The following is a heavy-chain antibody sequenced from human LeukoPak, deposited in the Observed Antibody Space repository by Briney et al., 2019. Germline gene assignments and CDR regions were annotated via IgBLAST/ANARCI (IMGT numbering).Heavy chain of an antibody. CDR2: ISGSGGST. Sequence: GGSLRLSCAASGLTFSSYAMSWVRQAPGKGLEWVSSISGSGGSTYYADSVKGRFTISRDNAKNSLYLQMNSLRAEDTAVYYCARMYYDILTGYYPYYFDYWGQGTLVTVSS. CDR3: ARMYYDILTGYYPYYFDY. J-gene: IGHJ4*02. D-gene: IGHD3-9*01. V-gene: IGHV3-23*01. CDR1: GLTFSSYA.